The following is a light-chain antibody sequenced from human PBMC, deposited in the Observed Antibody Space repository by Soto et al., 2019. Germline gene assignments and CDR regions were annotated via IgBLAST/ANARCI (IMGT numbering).Light chain of an antibody. CDR3: STWDDSLSSVL. CDR1: SSTIGSNN. CDR2: ETD. Sequence: QSVLTQPPSASGTPGQRVTVSCSGSSSTIGSNNVAWYKKLAGSAPKLLIYETDQRPSGVPGRFSGSKSGTSASLAISGLRPEDEATYYCSTWDDSLSSVLFGGGTKVAVL. V-gene: IGLV1-47*01. J-gene: IGLJ2*01.